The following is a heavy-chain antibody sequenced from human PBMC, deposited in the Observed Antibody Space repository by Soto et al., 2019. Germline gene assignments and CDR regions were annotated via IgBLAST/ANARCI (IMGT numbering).Heavy chain of an antibody. V-gene: IGHV2-70*01. CDR3: ARIDSYGYYYYGVDV. D-gene: IGHD5-18*01. Sequence: ESGPTLVNPTQTLTLTCTFSGFTLTTSGMCVSWIRQPPGKALEWLGLIDWDDDQHYSTSLKTRLTISKDTSKNQVVLTMTNMDPVDTATYYCARIDSYGYYYYGVDVWGQGTTVTVSS. CDR2: IDWDDDQ. CDR1: GFTLTTSGMC. J-gene: IGHJ6*02.